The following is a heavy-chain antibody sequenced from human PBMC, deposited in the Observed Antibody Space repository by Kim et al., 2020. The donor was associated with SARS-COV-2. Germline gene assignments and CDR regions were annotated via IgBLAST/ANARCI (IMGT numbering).Heavy chain of an antibody. V-gene: IGHV3-30*04. Sequence: GGSLRLSCVASGFTFTSYAIHWVRQAPGKGLEWVAAISFDGNNKYYADSVKGRFTVSRDNSKSTLYLQMTSLRLEDTAVYYCAREGLFYYASTTNYPDAFDVWGQGTMVTVSS. CDR1: GFTFTSYA. J-gene: IGHJ3*01. CDR3: AREGLFYYASTTNYPDAFDV. D-gene: IGHD3-22*01. CDR2: ISFDGNNK.